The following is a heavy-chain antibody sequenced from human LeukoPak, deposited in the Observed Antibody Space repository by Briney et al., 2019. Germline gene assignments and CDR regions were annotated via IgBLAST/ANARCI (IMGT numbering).Heavy chain of an antibody. V-gene: IGHV1-2*02. CDR3: ARARVPGSYYKDLDP. D-gene: IGHD3-10*01. J-gene: IGHJ5*02. CDR1: GYTFTGYY. Sequence: ASVKVSCKASGYTFTGYYMHWVRQAPGQGLEWMGWINPNSGGTNYAQKFQGRVTMTRDTSISTAYMELSRLRSDDTAVYYCARARVPGSYYKDLDPWGQGTLVTVSS. CDR2: INPNSGGT.